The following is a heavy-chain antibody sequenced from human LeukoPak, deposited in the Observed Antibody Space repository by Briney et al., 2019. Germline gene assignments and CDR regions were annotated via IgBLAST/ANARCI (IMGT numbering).Heavy chain of an antibody. V-gene: IGHV3-74*01. J-gene: IGHJ4*02. CDR1: GFTFSNYW. CDR3: ARDWLYQFDH. D-gene: IGHD3-16*02. Sequence: GGSLRLSCAASGFTFSNYWMHWVRHAPGKGLVWVSGIAIDGTTTYADSVKGRFTISRDNAKNSLYLQMNSLRDEDTAVYYCARDWLYQFDHWGQGTLVTVSS. CDR2: IAIDGTT.